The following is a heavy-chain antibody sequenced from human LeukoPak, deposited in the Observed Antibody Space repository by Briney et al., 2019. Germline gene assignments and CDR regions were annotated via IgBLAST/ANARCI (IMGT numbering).Heavy chain of an antibody. V-gene: IGHV3-23*01. D-gene: IGHD3-10*01. J-gene: IGHJ4*02. CDR2: ISGGGSST. CDR3: AKMDFGSGSYYILNSPDY. Sequence: GGSLRLSCAASGFTFSSYAMSWVRQAPGEGLEWVSGISGGGSSTYYADSVKARFTISRDNSKNTLYLQVNSLRADDTAVYYCAKMDFGSGSYYILNSPDYWGQGTLVTVSS. CDR1: GFTFSSYA.